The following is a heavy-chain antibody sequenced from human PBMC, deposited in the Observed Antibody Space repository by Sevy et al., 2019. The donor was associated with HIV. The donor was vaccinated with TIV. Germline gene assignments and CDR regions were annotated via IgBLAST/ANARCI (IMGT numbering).Heavy chain of an antibody. Sequence: GGSLRLSCVASGFSLSDYAMHWVRQGPDKGLAWVAVISFDGGNTYYSDAVEGRFTISRDNSKDTAFLQMNSLSPDDTTLYYCARGPYNSGLRFDFWGQGTLVTVSS. J-gene: IGHJ4*02. CDR1: GFSLSDYA. CDR2: ISFDGGNT. CDR3: ARGPYNSGLRFDF. D-gene: IGHD5-12*01. V-gene: IGHV3-30-3*01.